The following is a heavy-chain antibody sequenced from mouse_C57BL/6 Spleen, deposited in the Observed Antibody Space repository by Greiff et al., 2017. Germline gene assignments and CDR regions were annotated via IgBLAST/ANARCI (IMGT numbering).Heavy chain of an antibody. J-gene: IGHJ4*01. CDR3: ASPSTMITTDYAMDY. V-gene: IGHV5-4*03. D-gene: IGHD2-4*01. Sequence: EVKLVESGGGLVKPGGSLKLSCAASGFTFSSYAMSWVRQTPEKRLEWVATISDGGSYTYYPDNVKGRFTISRDNAKNNLYLQMSHLKSEDTAMYYCASPSTMITTDYAMDYWGQGTSVTVSS. CDR1: GFTFSSYA. CDR2: ISDGGSYT.